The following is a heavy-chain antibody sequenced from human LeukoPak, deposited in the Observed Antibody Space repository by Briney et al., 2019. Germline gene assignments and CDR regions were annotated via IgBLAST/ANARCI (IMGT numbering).Heavy chain of an antibody. CDR1: GFTFDDYA. CDR2: IRWNSGSI. D-gene: IGHD3-3*01. Sequence: GRSLRLSCAASGFTFDDYAMHWVRQAPGKGLEWVSGIRWNSGSIGYADSVKGRFTISRDNAKNSLYLQMNSLRAEDTALYYCAKGGIFGVAPRGWGQGTLVTVSS. J-gene: IGHJ4*02. V-gene: IGHV3-9*01. CDR3: AKGGIFGVAPRG.